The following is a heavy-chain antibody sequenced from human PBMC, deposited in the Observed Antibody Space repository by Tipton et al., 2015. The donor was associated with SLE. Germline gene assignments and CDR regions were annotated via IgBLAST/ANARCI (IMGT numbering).Heavy chain of an antibody. CDR1: GASISGYF. D-gene: IGHD1-26*01. J-gene: IGHJ5*02. V-gene: IGHV4-4*09. CDR2: IHDTGSS. Sequence: TLSLTCIVSGASISGYFWSWIRQSPGKGLEWIAYIHDTGSSNYNPSLQSRVSGSIDTSKNQLSLKLTSVTAADTAVYYCARSRIEGATFGSGVNWFDPWGQGTLVTVSS. CDR3: ARSRIEGATFGSGVNWFDP.